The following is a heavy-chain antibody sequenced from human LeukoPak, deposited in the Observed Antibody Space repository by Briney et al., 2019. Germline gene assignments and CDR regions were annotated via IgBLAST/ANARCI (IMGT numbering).Heavy chain of an antibody. V-gene: IGHV3-66*01. Sequence: QPGGSLRLSCAASGFTVSGNYMSWVRQAPGKGLEWVSIVYSGDSTYYADSVKGRFTISRDNSKNTLYLQMNSLRAEDTAVYYCARVFWEKDGLIWAFDIWGQGTMVTVSS. CDR3: ARVFWEKDGLIWAFDI. J-gene: IGHJ3*02. D-gene: IGHD3-3*01. CDR2: VYSGDST. CDR1: GFTVSGNY.